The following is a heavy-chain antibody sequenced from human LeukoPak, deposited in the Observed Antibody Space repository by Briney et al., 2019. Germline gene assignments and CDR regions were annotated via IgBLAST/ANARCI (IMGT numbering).Heavy chain of an antibody. V-gene: IGHV3-30*02. CDR1: GFIFSSHG. D-gene: IGHD3-10*01. CDR2: IRYDGNNE. CDR3: AKVMARGITSTPDY. Sequence: PGGSLRLSCATSGFIFSSHGIHWVRQAPGKGLEWVAFIRYDGNNEYYADSVKGRFTISRDNSKNTLYLQMNSLKPEDTAVYYCAKVMARGITSTPDYWGQETLVTVSS. J-gene: IGHJ4*02.